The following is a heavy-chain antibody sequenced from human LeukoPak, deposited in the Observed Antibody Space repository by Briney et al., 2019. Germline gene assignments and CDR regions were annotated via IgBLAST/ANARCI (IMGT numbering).Heavy chain of an antibody. Sequence: GGSLRLSCAASGFTFSSYSMNWVRQAPGKGLEWVSYISSSSSTIYYADSVKGRFTISRDNAKNSLYLQMNSLRAEDTAVYYCARHGHGDYGDYQGSDYWGQGTLVTVSS. J-gene: IGHJ4*02. CDR1: GFTFSSYS. D-gene: IGHD4-17*01. V-gene: IGHV3-48*01. CDR2: ISSSSSTI. CDR3: ARHGHGDYGDYQGSDY.